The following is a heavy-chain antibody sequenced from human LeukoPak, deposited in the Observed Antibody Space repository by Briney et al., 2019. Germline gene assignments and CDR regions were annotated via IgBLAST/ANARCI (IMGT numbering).Heavy chain of an antibody. J-gene: IGHJ4*02. V-gene: IGHV3-15*01. D-gene: IGHD1-14*01. CDR3: TTVGNPAYFAR. Sequence: GGSLRLSCAASGFTFTNYAMSRVRQAPGKGLEWVGRIKSKTDGGTTNYAEPVKGRFTISRDDSKNTLDLQMNSLKIDDTAVYYCTTVGNPAYFARWGQGALVTVSS. CDR2: IKSKTDGGTT. CDR1: GFTFTNYA.